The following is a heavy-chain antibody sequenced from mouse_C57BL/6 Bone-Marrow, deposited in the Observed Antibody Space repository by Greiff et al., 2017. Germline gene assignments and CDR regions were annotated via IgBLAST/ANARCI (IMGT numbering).Heavy chain of an antibody. CDR1: GYTFTSYW. CDR3: ASETMVTSWFAY. D-gene: IGHD2-2*01. Sequence: VQLQQPGAELVKPGASVKMSCKASGYTFTSYWLTWVKQRPGQGFEWIGDIYPGSGRTNYNEKFKSKATLTVDTSSSTAYMQLSSLTSEDSAVYYGASETMVTSWFAYWGQGTLVTVSA. J-gene: IGHJ3*01. V-gene: IGHV1-55*01. CDR2: IYPGSGRT.